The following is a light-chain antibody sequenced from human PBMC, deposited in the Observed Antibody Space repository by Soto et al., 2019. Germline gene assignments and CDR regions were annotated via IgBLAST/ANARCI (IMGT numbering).Light chain of an antibody. V-gene: IGKV3-20*01. CDR1: QSVSSSS. CDR2: GAS. J-gene: IGKJ1*01. CDR3: QKYSSWPRT. Sequence: EIVLTQSPGTLSVSPGERATLSCRASQSVSSSSLAWYQQKPGQAPRLLIYGASSRAAGIPDRFSGSGSGTDFTLTINRLEPEDFAVYYCQKYSSWPRTCGRGTKVDIK.